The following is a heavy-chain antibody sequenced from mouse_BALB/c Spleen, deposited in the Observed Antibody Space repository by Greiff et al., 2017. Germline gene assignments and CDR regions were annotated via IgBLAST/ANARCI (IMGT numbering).Heavy chain of an antibody. CDR1: GFTFSSFG. CDR2: ISSGSSTI. D-gene: IGHD2-3*01. CDR3: ARDDGNSWFAY. J-gene: IGHJ3*01. V-gene: IGHV5-17*02. Sequence: EVQVVESGGGLVQPGGSRKLSCAASGFTFSSFGMHWVRQAPEKGLEWVAYISSGSSTIYYADTVKGRFTISRDNAKNTLYLEMSSLRSEDTAMYYCARDDGNSWFAYWGQGTLVTVSA.